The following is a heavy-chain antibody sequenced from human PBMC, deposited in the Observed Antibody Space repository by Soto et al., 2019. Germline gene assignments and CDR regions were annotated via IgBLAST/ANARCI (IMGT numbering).Heavy chain of an antibody. J-gene: IGHJ6*02. Sequence: GGSLRLSCAASGFTFSSYSMNWVRQAPGKGLEWVSYISSSSSTIYYADSVKRRFTISRDKAKNSLYLQMNSLRDEDTAVYYSARDLKRPSSDSIIYYYNGMDVWGQGTTVTVSS. V-gene: IGHV3-48*02. D-gene: IGHD2-21*01. CDR2: ISSSSSTI. CDR1: GFTFSSYS. CDR3: ARDLKRPSSDSIIYYYNGMDV.